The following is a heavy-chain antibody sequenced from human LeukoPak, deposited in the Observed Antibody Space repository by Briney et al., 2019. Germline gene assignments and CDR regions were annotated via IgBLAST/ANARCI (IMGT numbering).Heavy chain of an antibody. CDR3: AKTGYSSGWYIPYFDY. V-gene: IGHV3-30-3*02. J-gene: IGHJ4*02. D-gene: IGHD6-19*01. Sequence: GGSLRLSCAASGFTFSSYAMHWVRQAPGKGLEWVAVISYDGSNKYYADSVKGRFTISRDNSKNTLYLQMNSLRAEDTAVYYCAKTGYSSGWYIPYFDYWGQGTLVTVSS. CDR1: GFTFSSYA. CDR2: ISYDGSNK.